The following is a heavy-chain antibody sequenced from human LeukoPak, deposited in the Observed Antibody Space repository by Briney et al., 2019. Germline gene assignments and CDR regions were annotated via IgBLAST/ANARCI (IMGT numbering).Heavy chain of an antibody. D-gene: IGHD3-22*01. CDR1: GFTFSSYG. J-gene: IGHJ6*03. V-gene: IGHV3-30*02. CDR2: IRYDGSNK. CDR3: AKDFRWDYYDSSGYYYYYYMDV. Sequence: GGSLRLSCAASGFTFSSYGMHWVRQAPGKGLEWVAFIRYDGSNKYYADSVKGRFTISRDNSKNTLYLQMNSLRAEDTAVYYCAKDFRWDYYDSSGYYYYYYMDVWGKGTTVTISS.